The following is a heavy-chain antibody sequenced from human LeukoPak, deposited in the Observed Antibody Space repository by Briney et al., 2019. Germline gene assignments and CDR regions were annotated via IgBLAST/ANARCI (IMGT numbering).Heavy chain of an antibody. J-gene: IGHJ1*01. V-gene: IGHV3-21*01. Sequence: GGSLRLSCAASGFTFSSYTINWVRQAPGEGLEWVSSISGSSYYIYYADSVRGRFTISRDNAKNSGYLQMNSLRAEDTAVYYCARRGAAAAQYFQHWGQGTLVTVSS. CDR2: ISGSSYYI. D-gene: IGHD6-13*01. CDR3: ARRGAAAAQYFQH. CDR1: GFTFSSYT.